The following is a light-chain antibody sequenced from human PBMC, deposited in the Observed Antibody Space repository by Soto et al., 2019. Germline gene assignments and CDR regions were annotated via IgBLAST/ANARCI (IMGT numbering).Light chain of an antibody. CDR1: SSDVGSYNF. CDR2: EVS. J-gene: IGLJ1*01. Sequence: QSVQTQPASVSGSPGQSITISCTRTSSDVGSYNFVSWYQQHPGKVPKVMIYEVSKRPSGVSDRFSGSKSGNTASLTISGLQAEDEADYYCCADAGRSTYVFGTGTKVNVL. CDR3: CADAGRSTYV. V-gene: IGLV2-23*02.